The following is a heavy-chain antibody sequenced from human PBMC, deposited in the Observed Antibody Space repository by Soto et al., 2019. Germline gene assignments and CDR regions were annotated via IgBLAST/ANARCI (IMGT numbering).Heavy chain of an antibody. Sequence: GGSLRLSCAASGFTFSSYDMSWIRQAPGRGLEWVSTVSSSGSSTYYTDSVKGRFSISRDHSKNTLYLQMNSLRAEDTAVYYCAKDQYCSSTSCYTALPDYWGQGTLVTVSS. CDR1: GFTFSSYD. D-gene: IGHD2-2*02. CDR2: VSSSGSST. V-gene: IGHV3-23*01. J-gene: IGHJ4*02. CDR3: AKDQYCSSTSCYTALPDY.